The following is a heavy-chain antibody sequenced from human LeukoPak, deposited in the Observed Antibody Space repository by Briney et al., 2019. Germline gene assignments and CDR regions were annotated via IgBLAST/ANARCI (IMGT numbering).Heavy chain of an antibody. CDR2: IIPIFGTA. Sequence: ASVKVSCKASGGTFGSYAISWVRQAPGQGLEWMGRIIPIFGTANYAQKFQGRVTITTDESTSTAYMELSSLRSEDTAVYYCARGPKGDAFDIWGQGTMVTVSS. J-gene: IGHJ3*02. CDR1: GGTFGSYA. V-gene: IGHV1-69*05. CDR3: ARGPKGDAFDI.